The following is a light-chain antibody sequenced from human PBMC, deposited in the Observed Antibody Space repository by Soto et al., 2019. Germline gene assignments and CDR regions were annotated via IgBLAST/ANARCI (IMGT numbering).Light chain of an antibody. Sequence: ENVLTQSPGTLSLSPGERATLSCRASQSISNSYFAWYQQKPGQTPSLLIYHASNRATGIPDRFSGSVSGTDFTLTISRLEPEDFAVDYCQQYGDSLRSFGGGTKVEIK. CDR1: QSISNSY. J-gene: IGKJ4*01. CDR3: QQYGDSLRS. CDR2: HAS. V-gene: IGKV3-20*01.